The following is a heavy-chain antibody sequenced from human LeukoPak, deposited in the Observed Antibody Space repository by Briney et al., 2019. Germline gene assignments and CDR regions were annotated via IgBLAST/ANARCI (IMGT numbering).Heavy chain of an antibody. CDR3: AKDLYPLDYYFDY. CDR1: GFTLSSYA. Sequence: GGSLRLSCAASGFTLSSYAMNWVRQAPGKGLEWDSAISGSGGSRYYADSVKGRFTISRDNSKNTLYLQMNSLRAEDTAVYYCAKDLYPLDYYFDYWGQGTLVTVSS. V-gene: IGHV3-23*01. CDR2: ISGSGGSR. J-gene: IGHJ4*02. D-gene: IGHD2-8*01.